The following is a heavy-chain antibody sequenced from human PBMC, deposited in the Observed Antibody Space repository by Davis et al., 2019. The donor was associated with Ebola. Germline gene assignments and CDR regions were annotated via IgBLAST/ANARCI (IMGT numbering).Heavy chain of an antibody. CDR1: GFTVSSNY. D-gene: IGHD6-13*01. J-gene: IGHJ4*02. CDR2: IYSGGST. Sequence: GESLKISCAASGFTVSSNYMSWVRQAPGKGLEWVSVIYSGGSTYYADSVKGRFTISRHNSKNTLYLQMNSPRAEDTAAYYCARGGAAAGTAPADYWGQGTLVTVSS. V-gene: IGHV3-53*04. CDR3: ARGGAAAGTAPADY.